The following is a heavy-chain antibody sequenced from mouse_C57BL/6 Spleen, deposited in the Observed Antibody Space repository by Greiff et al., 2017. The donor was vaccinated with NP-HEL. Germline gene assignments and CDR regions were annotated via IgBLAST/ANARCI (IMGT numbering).Heavy chain of an antibody. CDR3: AYDGYEDY. V-gene: IGHV1-15*01. D-gene: IGHD2-3*01. J-gene: IGHJ4*01. Sequence: QVQLKESGAELVRPGASVTLSCKASGYTFTDYEMHWVKQTPVHGLEWIGAIDPETGGTAYNQKFKGKAILTADKSSSTAYMELRSLTSEDSAVYYCAYDGYEDYWGQGTSVTVSS. CDR1: GYTFTDYE. CDR2: IDPETGGT.